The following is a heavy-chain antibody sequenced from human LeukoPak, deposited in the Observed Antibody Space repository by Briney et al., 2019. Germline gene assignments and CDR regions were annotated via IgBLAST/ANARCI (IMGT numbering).Heavy chain of an antibody. J-gene: IGHJ6*03. Sequence: GGSLRLSCAASGFTFNTYAMTWVRQAPGKGLEWVSSISSSSSYIYYADSVKGRFTISRDNAKNSLYLQMNSLRAEDTAVYYCARDRGSSWYTPDYYYYYMDVWGKGTTVTVSS. CDR2: ISSSSSYI. CDR1: GFTFNTYA. V-gene: IGHV3-21*01. CDR3: ARDRGSSWYTPDYYYYYMDV. D-gene: IGHD6-13*01.